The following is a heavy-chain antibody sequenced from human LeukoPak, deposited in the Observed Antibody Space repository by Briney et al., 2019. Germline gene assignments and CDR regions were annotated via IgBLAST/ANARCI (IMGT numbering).Heavy chain of an antibody. CDR2: ISGSGGST. Sequence: GGSLRLSCATSGFTLSSYAMSWVRQAPGKGLEWVSGISGSGGSTYYADSVKGQFTISRDNSKNTLYLQMNSLRAEDTAVYYCAKERPWELDYWGQGTLVTVSS. V-gene: IGHV3-23*01. J-gene: IGHJ4*02. D-gene: IGHD1-26*01. CDR3: AKERPWELDY. CDR1: GFTLSSYA.